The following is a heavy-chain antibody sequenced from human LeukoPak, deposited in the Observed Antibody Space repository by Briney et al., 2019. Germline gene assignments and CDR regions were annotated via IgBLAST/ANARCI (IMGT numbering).Heavy chain of an antibody. CDR1: GYTFTRYG. CDR3: ARDWGVFITMVRGASPGRGPPYFYGMDV. V-gene: IGHV1-18*01. D-gene: IGHD3-10*01. CDR2: ISAYNGNT. Sequence: GASVKVSCKASGYTFTRYGISWVRQAPGQGLEWMGWISAYNGNTNYTQKLQGRVTMTTDTSTSTAYMELRSLISDDTAVYYCARDWGVFITMVRGASPGRGPPYFYGMDVWGQGTTVIVSS. J-gene: IGHJ6*02.